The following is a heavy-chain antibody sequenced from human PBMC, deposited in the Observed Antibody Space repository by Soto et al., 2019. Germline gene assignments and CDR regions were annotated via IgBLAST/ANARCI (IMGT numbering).Heavy chain of an antibody. J-gene: IGHJ4*02. V-gene: IGHV3-30-3*01. D-gene: IGHD3-10*02. CDR3: ARALHVCLDY. Sequence: QVQLVESGGGVVQPGRSLRLSCAASGFTFSSYAMHWVRQAPGKGLEWVAVISYDGSNKYYADSVKGRFTISRDNSKNTLYLQMNSLRDEDTAVYYCARALHVCLDYWGQGTLVTVSS. CDR2: ISYDGSNK. CDR1: GFTFSSYA.